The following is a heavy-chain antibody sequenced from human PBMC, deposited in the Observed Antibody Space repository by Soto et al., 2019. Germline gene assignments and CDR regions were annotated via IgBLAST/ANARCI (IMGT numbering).Heavy chain of an antibody. CDR2: ISAYNGNT. J-gene: IGHJ4*02. D-gene: IGHD3-22*01. V-gene: IGHV1-18*04. Sequence: QVQLVQSGAEVKKPGASVKVSCKASGYTCTSYGISWVRQAPGQGLEWMGWISAYNGNTNYAQKLQGRVTMTTDTSTSPADLEVRSMRSDDTAGYYCASGGVESSCYFPPPDIDYWGQGTLVTVSS. CDR3: ASGGVESSCYFPPPDIDY. CDR1: GYTCTSYG.